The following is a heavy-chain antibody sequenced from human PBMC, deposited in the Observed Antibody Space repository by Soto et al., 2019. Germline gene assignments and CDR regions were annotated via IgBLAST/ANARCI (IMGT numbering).Heavy chain of an antibody. Sequence: GGSLRLSCTASGFTFGDYAMSWFRQAPGKGLEWVGFIRSKAYGGTTEYAASVKGRFTISREDSKSIAYLQMNSLKTEDTAVYYCTSDGGGYYYGMDVWGQGTTVTVSS. CDR1: GFTFGDYA. D-gene: IGHD3-16*01. CDR3: TSDGGGYYYGMDV. V-gene: IGHV3-49*03. CDR2: IRSKAYGGTT. J-gene: IGHJ6*02.